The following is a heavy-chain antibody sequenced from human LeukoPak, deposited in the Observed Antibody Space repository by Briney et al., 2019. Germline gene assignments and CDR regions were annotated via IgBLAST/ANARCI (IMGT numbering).Heavy chain of an antibody. Sequence: GGSLRLSCSASGFTFSDFYMTWIRQAPGKGLEWISYISNRGSTIYYADSVRGRFTISRDNAKNSLYLQMNSLRAEDTAVYYCARSADRSGYFREITLYYFDYWGQGTLVTVSS. D-gene: IGHD3-22*01. J-gene: IGHJ4*02. CDR3: ARSADRSGYFREITLYYFDY. V-gene: IGHV3-11*01. CDR1: GFTFSDFY. CDR2: ISNRGSTI.